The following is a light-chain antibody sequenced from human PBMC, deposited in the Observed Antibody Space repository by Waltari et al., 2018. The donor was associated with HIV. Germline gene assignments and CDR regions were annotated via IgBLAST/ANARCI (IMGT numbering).Light chain of an antibody. Sequence: ETVMTQSPSALSVSPGERVTLSCRASQNISTSLAWYQQKPGQSPRLLIYDASARATGGPARFSGSGSGTEFTLHISALQSEDLAVYFCQEYEKWPLTFGPGSKVNIK. J-gene: IGKJ3*01. V-gene: IGKV3-15*01. CDR1: QNISTS. CDR3: QEYEKWPLT. CDR2: DAS.